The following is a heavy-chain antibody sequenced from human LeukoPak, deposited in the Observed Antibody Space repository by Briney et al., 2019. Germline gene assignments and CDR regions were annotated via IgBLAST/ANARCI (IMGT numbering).Heavy chain of an antibody. D-gene: IGHD6-19*01. V-gene: IGHV3-64*01. Sequence: PGGSLRLSCAASGFTFSIFGMHWVRQAPGKGLEYVSTITSNGGSTYYANSVKGRFTISRDNAKNTLYLQMGSLRSEDMAVYYCARVGVTVARYYYYYMDVWGKGTTVTVSS. CDR2: ITSNGGST. J-gene: IGHJ6*03. CDR1: GFTFSIFG. CDR3: ARVGVTVARYYYYYMDV.